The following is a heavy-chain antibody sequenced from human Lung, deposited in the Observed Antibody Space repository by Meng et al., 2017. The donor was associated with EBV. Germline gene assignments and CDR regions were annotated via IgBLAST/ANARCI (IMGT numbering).Heavy chain of an antibody. J-gene: IGHJ4*02. CDR3: AVTRYCSGGSCFDY. V-gene: IGHV4-34*02. CDR2: INHSGHT. Sequence: QARLQQLGAGPLKPSGTLSLRCAFSGGSFRGYYWSWIRQSPERGLEWIGEINHSGHTNYNPSLKSRVTISVDTSKNQFSLNLSSVTAADTAVYYCAVTRYCSGGSCFDYWGQGTLVTVSS. D-gene: IGHD2-15*01. CDR1: GGSFRGYY.